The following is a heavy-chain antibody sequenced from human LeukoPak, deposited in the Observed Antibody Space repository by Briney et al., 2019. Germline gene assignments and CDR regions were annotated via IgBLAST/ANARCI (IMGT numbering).Heavy chain of an antibody. CDR2: ISGSGGST. CDR1: GFTFSSYA. Sequence: PGGSLRLSCAASGFTFSSYAMSWVRQAPGKGLEWVSAISGSGGSTYYADSVKGRFTISRDNSKNTLYLQMNSLRAEDTAVYYCAKSAYYCTNGVRYRHFDHWGQGTLVTVSS. D-gene: IGHD2-8*01. V-gene: IGHV3-23*01. J-gene: IGHJ4*02. CDR3: AKSAYYCTNGVRYRHFDH.